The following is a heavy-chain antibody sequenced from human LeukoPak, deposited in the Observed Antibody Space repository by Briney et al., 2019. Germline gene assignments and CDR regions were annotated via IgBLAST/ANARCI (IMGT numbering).Heavy chain of an antibody. CDR3: ARGTHDY. J-gene: IGHJ4*02. Sequence: PSETLSLTCAVYGGSFSGYYWSWIRQPPGKGLEWIGEINHSGSTNYNPSLKSRVTISVDTSKNQFSLKLSSVTAADTAVYYCARGTHDYWGQGTLVTVSS. CDR2: INHSGST. CDR1: GGSFSGYY. V-gene: IGHV4-34*01.